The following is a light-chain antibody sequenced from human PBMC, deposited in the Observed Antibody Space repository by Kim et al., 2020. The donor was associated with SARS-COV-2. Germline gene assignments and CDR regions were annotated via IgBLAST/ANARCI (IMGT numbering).Light chain of an antibody. J-gene: IGLJ3*02. V-gene: IGLV3-1*01. Sequence: SPGQTASITCSGDELGDKYVCWYQQKPGQSPVLVIYQDAKRPSGIPERFSGSNSGNTATLTISGTQALDEADYYCQAWDSSTWVFGGGTQLTVL. CDR2: QDA. CDR3: QAWDSSTWV. CDR1: ELGDKY.